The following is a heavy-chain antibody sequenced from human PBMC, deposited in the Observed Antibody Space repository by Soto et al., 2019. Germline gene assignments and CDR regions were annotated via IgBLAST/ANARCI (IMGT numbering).Heavy chain of an antibody. Sequence: QLQLQESGPGLVKPSETLSLTCTVSGGSISSSSYYWGSIRQPPGKGLEWIVSIYYSGSTYYNPSLKSRVAICVDTSKTQCSLKLTSVTAAYTAVYSCASLPDCCSGNSWGHGTLVTVSS. CDR2: IYYSGST. V-gene: IGHV4-39*01. CDR3: ASLPDCCSGNS. D-gene: IGHD3-10*02. J-gene: IGHJ4*01. CDR1: GGSISSSSYY.